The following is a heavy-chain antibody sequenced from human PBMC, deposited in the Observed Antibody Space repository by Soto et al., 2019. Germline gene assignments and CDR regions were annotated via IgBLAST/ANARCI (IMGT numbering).Heavy chain of an antibody. Sequence: PSETLSLTCTVSGGSISSYYWSWIRQPPGKGLEWIGYIYYSGSTNYNPSLKSRVTISVDTSKNQFSLKLTSVTAADTAVYYCAASPRFLEWLLLPNWFDPWGQGTLVTVSS. V-gene: IGHV4-59*01. D-gene: IGHD3-3*01. CDR1: GGSISSYY. CDR2: IYYSGST. CDR3: AASPRFLEWLLLPNWFDP. J-gene: IGHJ5*02.